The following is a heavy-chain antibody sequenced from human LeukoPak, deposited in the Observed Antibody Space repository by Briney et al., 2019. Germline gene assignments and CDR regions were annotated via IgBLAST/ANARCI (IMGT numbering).Heavy chain of an antibody. V-gene: IGHV3-30-3*01. CDR2: ISYDGSNK. Sequence: PGGSLRLSCAASGFTFSSYAMHWVRQAPGKGLEWVAVISYDGSNKYYADSVKGRFTISRDNSKNTLYLQMNSLRAEDTAVYYCARDSFIRSAGPYYFDYWGQGTLVTVSS. CDR1: GFTFSSYA. CDR3: ARDSFIRSAGPYYFDY. D-gene: IGHD3-16*01. J-gene: IGHJ4*02.